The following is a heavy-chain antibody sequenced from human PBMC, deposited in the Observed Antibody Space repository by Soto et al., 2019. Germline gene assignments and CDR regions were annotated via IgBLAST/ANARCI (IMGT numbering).Heavy chain of an antibody. CDR1: GLDVSSSY. CDR3: ARAPTITTNYDY. CDR2: IYNDGTT. V-gene: IGHV3-66*01. Sequence: GGSLRLSCAASGLDVSSSYMSWVRQAPGKGLEWVSIIYNDGTTLYADSVKGRFTISRDNSRNTLFLQMNSLRADDTAVYYCARAPTITTNYDYWGQGTLVTVSS. D-gene: IGHD3-22*01. J-gene: IGHJ4*02.